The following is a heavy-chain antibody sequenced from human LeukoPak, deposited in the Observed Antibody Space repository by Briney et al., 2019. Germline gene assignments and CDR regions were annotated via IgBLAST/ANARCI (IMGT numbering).Heavy chain of an antibody. Sequence: PSETLSLTCTVSGGSISSYYWGWIRQPPGKGLEWIGSIYYSGSTYYNPSLKSRVTISVDTSKNQFSLKLSSVTAADTAVYYCARHDPIVGTPDAFNIWGQGTMVTVSS. V-gene: IGHV4-39*01. D-gene: IGHD1-26*01. CDR2: IYYSGST. CDR3: ARHDPIVGTPDAFNI. J-gene: IGHJ3*02. CDR1: GGSISSYY.